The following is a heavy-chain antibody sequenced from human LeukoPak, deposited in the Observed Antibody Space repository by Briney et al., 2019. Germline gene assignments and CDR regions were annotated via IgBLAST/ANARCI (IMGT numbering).Heavy chain of an antibody. CDR1: GGTFSSYA. CDR3: ARGVYYGSGSYAGFLLYMDV. D-gene: IGHD3-10*01. CDR2: IIPIFGTA. Sequence: PQASVKVSCKASGGTFSSYAISWVRQAPGQGLEWMGGIIPIFGTANYAQKFQGRVTITADKSTSTAYMELSSLRSEDTAVYYCARGVYYGSGSYAGFLLYMDVWGKGTTVTISS. V-gene: IGHV1-69*06. J-gene: IGHJ6*03.